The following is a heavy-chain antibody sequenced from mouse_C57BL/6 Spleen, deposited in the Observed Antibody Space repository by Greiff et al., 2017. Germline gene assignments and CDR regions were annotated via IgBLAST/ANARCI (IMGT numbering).Heavy chain of an antibody. Sequence: VQLQQPGAELVRPGSSVKLSCKASGYTFTSYWMHWVKQRPIQGLEWIGNIDPSDSDTHYNQKFKDKATLTVDKSSSTAYMQLSSLTSEDSAVYYCASGGTGTRYYEVWGTGTTVTVSS. V-gene: IGHV1-52*01. CDR3: ASGGTGTRYYEV. CDR1: GYTFTSYW. J-gene: IGHJ1*03. CDR2: IDPSDSDT. D-gene: IGHD3-3*01.